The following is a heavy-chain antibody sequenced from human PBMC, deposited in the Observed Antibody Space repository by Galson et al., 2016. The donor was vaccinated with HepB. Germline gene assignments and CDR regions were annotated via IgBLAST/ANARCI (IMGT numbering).Heavy chain of an antibody. CDR1: GFTFSSYT. J-gene: IGHJ3*01. CDR3: ARVRRGESYDSLPGYHRGAFDV. CDR2: IAYDGISK. Sequence: SMRLSCAASGFTFSSYTMHWVRQAPGKGLDSVAVIAYDGISKYYGDTVRGRFTISRDTSKNTLYLQMNSLTAEDTAVYYCARVRRGESYDSLPGYHRGAFDVWGQGTMVIVSS. D-gene: IGHD3-9*01. V-gene: IGHV3-30*01.